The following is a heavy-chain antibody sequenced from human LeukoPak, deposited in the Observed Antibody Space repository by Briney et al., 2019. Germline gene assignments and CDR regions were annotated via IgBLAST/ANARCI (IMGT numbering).Heavy chain of an antibody. CDR1: GFTFDDYG. CDR2: INWNGGST. CDR3: ARLPLRYYYDSSGYFPFAY. D-gene: IGHD3-22*01. J-gene: IGHJ4*02. V-gene: IGHV3-20*04. Sequence: GGSLRLSCAASGFTFDDYGMSWVRHAPGKGLEWVSGINWNGGSTGYADSVKGRFTISRDNANNSLYLQMNSLRAEDTALYYCARLPLRYYYDSSGYFPFAYWGQGTLVTVSS.